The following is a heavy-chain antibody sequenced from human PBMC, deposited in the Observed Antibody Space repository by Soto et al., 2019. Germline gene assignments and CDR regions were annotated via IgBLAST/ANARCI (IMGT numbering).Heavy chain of an antibody. CDR3: TVAAADRIDY. J-gene: IGHJ4*02. CDR1: GFTFINAW. CDR2: IKSNPDGGTT. V-gene: IGHV3-15*05. Sequence: ELQLVESGGGLVEPGGSLRLSCEASGFTFINAWMSWVRQAPGKGLEWVGHIKSNPDGGTTDYAAPVKGRFTISREDSRDTLYLQMDSLKTEDTAVYYCTVAAADRIDYWGQGTLVTVSS. D-gene: IGHD6-13*01.